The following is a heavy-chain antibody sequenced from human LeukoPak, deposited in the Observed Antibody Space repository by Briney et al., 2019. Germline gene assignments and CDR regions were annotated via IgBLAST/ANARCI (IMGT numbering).Heavy chain of an antibody. Sequence: AGGSLRLSCAASGFTFSSYGMHWVRQAPGKGLEWVAVISYDGSNKYYADSVKGRFTISRDNSKNTLYLQMNSLRAEDTAVYYCARDGRDYYDSSGYSLRMDYWGQGTLVTVSS. D-gene: IGHD3-22*01. CDR1: GFTFSSYG. CDR3: ARDGRDYYDSSGYSLRMDY. J-gene: IGHJ4*02. V-gene: IGHV3-30*03. CDR2: ISYDGSNK.